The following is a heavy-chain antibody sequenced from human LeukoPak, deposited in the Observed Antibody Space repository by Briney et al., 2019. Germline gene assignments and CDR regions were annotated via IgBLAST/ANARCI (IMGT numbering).Heavy chain of an antibody. Sequence: ASVKVSCKASGYTFTSYAMHWVRQAPGQRLEWMGWINAGNGNTKYSQKFQGRVTITKDTSASTAYMELSSLRSEDTAVYYCAREGLSVAFDIWGQGTMVTVSS. CDR3: AREGLSVAFDI. CDR2: INAGNGNT. CDR1: GYTFTSYA. V-gene: IGHV1-3*01. J-gene: IGHJ3*02.